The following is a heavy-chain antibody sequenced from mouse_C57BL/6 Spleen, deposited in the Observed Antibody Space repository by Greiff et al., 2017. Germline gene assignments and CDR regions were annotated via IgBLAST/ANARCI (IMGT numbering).Heavy chain of an antibody. V-gene: IGHV1-80*01. Sequence: QVQLKQSGAELVKPGASVKISCKASGYAFSSYWMNWVKQRPGKGLEWIGQIYPGDGDTNYNGKFKGKATLTADKSSSTAYMQLSSLTSEDSAVYFCARDITTVVAPFAYWGQGTLVTVSA. J-gene: IGHJ3*01. CDR2: IYPGDGDT. CDR3: ARDITTVVAPFAY. D-gene: IGHD1-1*01. CDR1: GYAFSSYW.